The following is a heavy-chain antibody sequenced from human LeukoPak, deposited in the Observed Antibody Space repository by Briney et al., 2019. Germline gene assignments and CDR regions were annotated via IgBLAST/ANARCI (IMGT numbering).Heavy chain of an antibody. CDR3: ARVHSSGPANFDY. D-gene: IGHD6-19*01. CDR2: INHSGST. CDR1: GGSFSGYY. V-gene: IGHV4-34*01. J-gene: IGHJ4*02. Sequence: PSETLSLTCAVYGGSFSGYYWSWIRQPPGKGLEWIGEINHSGSTNYNPSLKGRVTISVDTSKNQFSLKLSSVTAADTAVYYCARVHSSGPANFDYWGQGTLVTVSS.